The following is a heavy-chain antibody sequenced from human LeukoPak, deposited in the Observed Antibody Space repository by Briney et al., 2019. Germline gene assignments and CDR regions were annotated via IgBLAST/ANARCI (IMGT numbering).Heavy chain of an antibody. D-gene: IGHD2-21*02. Sequence: GGSLRLSCAASGFSVSDNYMTWVRQAPGKGLEWVSVLYSGGSIYYTDSVKGRFTISRDNSKNTLYLQMSSLRADDTAMYYCARGNIVVVTASPASMVNPAVRYIDYWGQGTLVTVSS. J-gene: IGHJ4*02. CDR3: ARGNIVVVTASPASMVNPAVRYIDY. CDR1: GFSVSDNY. V-gene: IGHV3-66*01. CDR2: LYSGGSI.